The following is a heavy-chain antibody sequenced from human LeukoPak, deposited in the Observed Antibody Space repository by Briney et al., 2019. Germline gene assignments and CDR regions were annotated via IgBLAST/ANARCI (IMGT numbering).Heavy chain of an antibody. CDR1: GFTFSNYA. V-gene: IGHV3-23*01. D-gene: IGHD2-2*01. CDR3: AKSRGIYCRSSSCSFDY. CDR2: VSASGTNS. Sequence: GGSLRLSCAASGFTFSNYAMSWVRQAPGKGLERVSTVSASGTNSYYADSVKGRFTISRDNSKNTLYLQMNILRAQDTAVCFCAKSRGIYCRSSSCSFDYWGQGILVTVSS. J-gene: IGHJ4*02.